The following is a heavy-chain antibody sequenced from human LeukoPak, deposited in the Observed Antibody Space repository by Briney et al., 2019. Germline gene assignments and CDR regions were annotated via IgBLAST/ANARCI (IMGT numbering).Heavy chain of an antibody. CDR3: ARPSDIVVVPAAMGAFDI. D-gene: IGHD2-2*01. J-gene: IGHJ3*02. V-gene: IGHV4-30-2*01. CDR2: IYHSGRT. CDR1: GGSLSSGGYY. Sequence: PSETLSLTCTVSGGSLSSGGYYWSWTRQPPGEGLEWIGYIYHSGRTYYNPSLKIRVATSIDRSKNQFSLKLSAVTAADTAVYYCARPSDIVVVPAAMGAFDIWGQGTMVTVSS.